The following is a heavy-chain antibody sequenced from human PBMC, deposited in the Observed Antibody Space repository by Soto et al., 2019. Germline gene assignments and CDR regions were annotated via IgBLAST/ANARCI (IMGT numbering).Heavy chain of an antibody. J-gene: IGHJ6*02. D-gene: IGHD3-10*01. Sequence: GESLKISCKGSGYSFTSYWIGWVRQMPGKGLEWMGIIYPGDSDTGYSPSFQGQVTISADKSISTAYLQWSSLKASDTAMYYCAIPFRRGPGAPYYYGMDVWGQGTTVTVSS. CDR3: AIPFRRGPGAPYYYGMDV. CDR2: IYPGDSDT. V-gene: IGHV5-51*01. CDR1: GYSFTSYW.